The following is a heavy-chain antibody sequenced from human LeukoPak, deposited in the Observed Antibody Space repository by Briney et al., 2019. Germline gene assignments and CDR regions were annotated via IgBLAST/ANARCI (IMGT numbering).Heavy chain of an antibody. CDR2: IIPIFGTA. J-gene: IGHJ4*02. V-gene: IGHV1-69*13. D-gene: IGHD3-10*01. CDR1: GGTFSSYA. CDR3: ARATYYYGSGSYWGFDY. Sequence: SVKVSCKASGGTFSSYAISWVRQAPGQGLEWMGGIIPIFGTANYAQKFQGRVTITADESTSTAYMELSSLRSEGTAVYYCARATYYYGSGSYWGFDYWGQGTLVTVSS.